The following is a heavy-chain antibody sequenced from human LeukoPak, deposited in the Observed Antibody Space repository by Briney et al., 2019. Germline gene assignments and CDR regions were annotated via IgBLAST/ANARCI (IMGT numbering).Heavy chain of an antibody. Sequence: NPNGGGTNYAQNFQGRVTMNRDTSIRTAYMELSSLRSDDTAVYYCARDNCNGGRCFNWFDPWGQGTLVTVSS. CDR2: NPNGGGT. V-gene: IGHV1-2*02. D-gene: IGHD2-15*01. CDR3: ARDNCNGGRCFNWFDP. J-gene: IGHJ5*02.